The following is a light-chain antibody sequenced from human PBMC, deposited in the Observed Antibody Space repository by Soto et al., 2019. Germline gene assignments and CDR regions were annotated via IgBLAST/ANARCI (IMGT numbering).Light chain of an antibody. CDR1: SSDVGGYNF. J-gene: IGLJ2*01. CDR2: DVS. V-gene: IGLV2-8*01. CDR3: SSYAGTSIPVV. Sequence: QSALTQPPSASGSPGQSVTISCTGSSSDVGGYNFVSWYQQHPGKAPKLMIYDVSERPSGVPVRFSGSKSGNTASLTVSGLQADDEADYYCSSYAGTSIPVVFGGGTKVTVL.